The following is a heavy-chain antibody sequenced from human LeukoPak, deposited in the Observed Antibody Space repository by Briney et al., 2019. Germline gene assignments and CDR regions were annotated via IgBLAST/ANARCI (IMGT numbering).Heavy chain of an antibody. D-gene: IGHD6-13*01. CDR2: IWYDGSNK. CDR1: GFTFSNYG. J-gene: IGHJ4*02. CDR3: ARDISSSWYDC. V-gene: IGHV3-33*01. Sequence: GGSLRLSCAASGFTFSNYGMHWVRQAPGKGLEWVAVIWYDGSNKYYADSVKGRFTISRDNSKNTLYLQMNSLRAEDTAVYYCARDISSSWYDCWGQGTLVTVSS.